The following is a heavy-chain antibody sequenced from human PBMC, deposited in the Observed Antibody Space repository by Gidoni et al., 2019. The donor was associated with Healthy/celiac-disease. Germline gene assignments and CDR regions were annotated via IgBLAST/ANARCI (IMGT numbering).Heavy chain of an antibody. V-gene: IGHV3-30*04. CDR2: ISYDGSNK. Sequence: QVQLVDSGGGVVQPGRSLRLSCAASGFPFSSYAMHWVRQAPGKGLEWVAVISYDGSNKYYADSVKGRFTISRDNSKNTLYLQMNSLRAEDTAVYYCARDYLPFTYYYYGMDVWGQGTTVTVSS. CDR1: GFPFSSYA. J-gene: IGHJ6*02. D-gene: IGHD3-16*01. CDR3: ARDYLPFTYYYYGMDV.